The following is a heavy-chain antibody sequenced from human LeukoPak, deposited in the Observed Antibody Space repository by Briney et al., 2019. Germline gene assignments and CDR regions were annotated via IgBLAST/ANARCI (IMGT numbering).Heavy chain of an antibody. D-gene: IGHD2-2*01. J-gene: IGHJ4*02. Sequence: SETLSLTCAVYGGSFSGYYWSWIRQPPGKGLEWIGEINHSGSTNYNPSLKSRVTISVDTSKNQFSLKLSSVTAADTAVYYCARKCSSPSCSTSWGQGTRVPVS. CDR3: ARKCSSPSCSTS. CDR1: GGSFSGYY. V-gene: IGHV4-34*01. CDR2: INHSGST.